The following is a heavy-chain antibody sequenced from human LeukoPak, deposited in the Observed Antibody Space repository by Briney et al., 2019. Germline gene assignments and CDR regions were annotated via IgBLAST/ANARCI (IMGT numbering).Heavy chain of an antibody. J-gene: IGHJ4*02. CDR2: ISSSGGNI. Sequence: GGSLSLSCVVSGFDLSDYYMSWIRQAPGKGLEWISYISSSGGNIYFADSVKGRFTMSRDNARGSLYLQMNSLRADDTAIYYCARRRDYFDYWGQGTLVTVSS. CDR1: GFDLSDYY. CDR3: ARRRDYFDY. V-gene: IGHV3-11*01.